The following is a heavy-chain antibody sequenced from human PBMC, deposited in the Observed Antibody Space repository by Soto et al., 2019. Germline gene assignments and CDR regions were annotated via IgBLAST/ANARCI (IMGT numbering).Heavy chain of an antibody. CDR3: ASGARRGGMDV. V-gene: IGHV1-3*01. CDR2: INAGNGNT. D-gene: IGHD3-10*01. Sequence: ASVKVSCKASGYTFTSYAMHWVRQAPGQRLEWMGWINAGNGNTKYSQKFQGRVTMTRDTSTSTVYMELSSLRSEDTAVYYCASGARRGGMDVWGQGTTVTVSS. J-gene: IGHJ6*02. CDR1: GYTFTSYA.